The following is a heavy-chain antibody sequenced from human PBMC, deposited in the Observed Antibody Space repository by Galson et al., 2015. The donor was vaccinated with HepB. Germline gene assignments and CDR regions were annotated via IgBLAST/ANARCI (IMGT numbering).Heavy chain of an antibody. CDR1: GGTFSSYT. CDR2: IIPIFGTG. CDR3: AATHNWGKDY. V-gene: IGHV1-69*13. Sequence: SVKVSCKASGGTFSSYTVSWVRQAPGQGLEWMGGIIPIFGTGNYAQKFQGRVTITADESTSTAYMELSSLRSEDTAVYYCAATHNWGKDYWGQGTLVIVS. D-gene: IGHD7-27*01. J-gene: IGHJ4*02.